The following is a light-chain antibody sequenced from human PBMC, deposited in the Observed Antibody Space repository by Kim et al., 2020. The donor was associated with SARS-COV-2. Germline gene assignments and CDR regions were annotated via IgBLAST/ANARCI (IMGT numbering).Light chain of an antibody. J-gene: IGKJ1*01. CDR3: QQYSTYPRT. V-gene: IGKV1-16*01. CDR1: QGILNW. Sequence: DIQMTQSPSSLSASVGDRVTITCRASQGILNWLSWFQQKPGKPPKALIHEASTLLSVIPSRFSGSGSGRDFTLTISSLQPEDFTTYHFQQYSTYPRTFGQGNKVDIK. CDR2: EAS.